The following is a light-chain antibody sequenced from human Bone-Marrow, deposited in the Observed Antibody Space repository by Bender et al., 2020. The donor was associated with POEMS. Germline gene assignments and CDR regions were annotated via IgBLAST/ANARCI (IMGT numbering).Light chain of an antibody. CDR3: QSYDNSLGGWV. J-gene: IGLJ3*02. CDR1: SSDVGGYER. V-gene: IGLV2-11*01. Sequence: QSALTQPRSVSGSPGQSVTISCTGTSSDVGGYERVSWYQQPPGTAPKLLIYGYNNRPSGVPDRFSGSKSGTSASLAITGLQAEDEGDYYCQSYDNSLGGWVFGGGTKLTVL. CDR2: GYN.